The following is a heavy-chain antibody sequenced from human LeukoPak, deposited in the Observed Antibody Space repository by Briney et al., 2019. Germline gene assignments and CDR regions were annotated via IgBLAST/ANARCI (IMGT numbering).Heavy chain of an antibody. J-gene: IGHJ5*02. V-gene: IGHV4-59*12. CDR2: THYSGSP. D-gene: IGHD3-16*02. Sequence: SETLSLTCTVSGASIRSDYWSWIRQPPGKGLEWIGYTHYSGSPNYNPSLTSRVTISVDTSKNQFSLNLRSVTAADTAVYFCARARAFVWGSYRYIPYYFDPWGQGTLVTVSS. CDR3: ARARAFVWGSYRYIPYYFDP. CDR1: GASIRSDY.